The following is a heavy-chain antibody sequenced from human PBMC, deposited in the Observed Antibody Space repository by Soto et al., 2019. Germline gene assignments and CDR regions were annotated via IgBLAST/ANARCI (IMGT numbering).Heavy chain of an antibody. CDR1: GDSVSSNSAA. CDR2: TYYRSKWYN. CDR3: ARGQLELRLYYYYYYMDV. J-gene: IGHJ6*03. Sequence: SQTLSLTCAISGDSVSSNSAAWNWIRQSPSRGLEWLGRTYYRSKWYNDYAVSVKSRITINPDTSKNQFSLQLNSVTPEDTAVYYCARGQLELRLYYYYYYMDVWGKGTTVTVSS. D-gene: IGHD1-1*01. V-gene: IGHV6-1*01.